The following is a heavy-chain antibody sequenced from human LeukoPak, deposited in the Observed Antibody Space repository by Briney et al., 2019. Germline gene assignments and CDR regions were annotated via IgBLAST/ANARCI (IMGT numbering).Heavy chain of an antibody. CDR2: IRYDGSNK. CDR3: ARESYYGSGDYSFFDY. J-gene: IGHJ4*02. Sequence: PGGSLRLSCAASGFTFSNYGMHWVRQAPGKGLEWVAVIRYDGSNKYHADSVKGRFTISRDNSENTLYLQMNSLRAEDTAVYYCARESYYGSGDYSFFDYWGQGTLVTVSS. V-gene: IGHV3-33*01. CDR1: GFTFSNYG. D-gene: IGHD3-10*01.